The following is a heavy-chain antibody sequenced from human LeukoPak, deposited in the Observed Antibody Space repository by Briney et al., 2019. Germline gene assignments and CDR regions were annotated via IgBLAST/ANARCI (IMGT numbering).Heavy chain of an antibody. D-gene: IGHD5-12*01. J-gene: IGHJ6*02. CDR3: ARGGGTVECGYGPQHGMDV. CDR2: INPNSGGT. V-gene: IGHV1-2*04. Sequence: GASVKVSCKASGYTFTGYYMHWVRQAPGQGLEWMGWINPNSGGTNYAQKFQGWVTMTRDTSISTAYMELSRLRSDDTAVYYCARGGGTVECGYGPQHGMDVWGQGTTVTVSS. CDR1: GYTFTGYY.